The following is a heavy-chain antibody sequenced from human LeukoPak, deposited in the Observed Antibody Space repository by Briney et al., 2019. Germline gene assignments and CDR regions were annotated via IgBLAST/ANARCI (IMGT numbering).Heavy chain of an antibody. CDR3: AKDTSSSYNWFDP. J-gene: IGHJ5*02. CDR1: GFTFSSYG. D-gene: IGHD6-6*01. CDR2: IWYDGSNK. Sequence: GGSLRLSCAASGFTFSSYGMHWVRQAPGKGLEWVAVIWYDGSNKYYADSVKGRFTISRDNSKNTLYLQMNSLRAEDTAVYYCAKDTSSSYNWFDPWGQGTLDTVSS. V-gene: IGHV3-33*06.